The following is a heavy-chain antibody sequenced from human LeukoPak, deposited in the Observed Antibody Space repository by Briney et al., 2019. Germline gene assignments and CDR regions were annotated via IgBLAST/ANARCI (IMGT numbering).Heavy chain of an antibody. V-gene: IGHV4-38-2*01. D-gene: IGHD3-3*01. J-gene: IGHJ4*02. CDR2: IYYSGST. CDR3: ARGSFYDFWSGREKRPLDY. Sequence: RSSETLSLTCAVSGYSISSGYYWGWIRQPPGKGLEWIGSIYYSGSTYYNPSLKSRVTISVDTSKNQFSLKLSSVTAADTAVYYCARGSFYDFWSGREKRPLDYWGQGTLVTVSS. CDR1: GYSISSGYY.